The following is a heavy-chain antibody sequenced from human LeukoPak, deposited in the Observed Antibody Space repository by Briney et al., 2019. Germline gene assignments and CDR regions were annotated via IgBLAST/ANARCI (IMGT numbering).Heavy chain of an antibody. Sequence: GRSLRLSCAASGFTFSSYAMHWVRQAPGKGLEWVALISDDGSNKFYADSMKGRFTISRDNSKNTLYLQMNSLRAEDTAVYYCVRANCGGSCFLIDYWGQGTLVTVSS. D-gene: IGHD2-15*01. CDR2: ISDDGSNK. CDR3: VRANCGGSCFLIDY. CDR1: GFTFSSYA. J-gene: IGHJ4*02. V-gene: IGHV3-30*04.